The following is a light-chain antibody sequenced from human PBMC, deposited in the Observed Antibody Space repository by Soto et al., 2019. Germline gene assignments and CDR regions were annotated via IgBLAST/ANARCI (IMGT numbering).Light chain of an antibody. J-gene: IGKJ5*01. CDR2: AAY. Sequence: DIQKTQSPSSLSASVGDRVTITCRASQSISSYLNWYQQKPGKAPKLLIYAAYSLQSGVPSRFSGSGSAAEFALTISSLQPEDFATYYCQQSYSTPITFGQGTRLEIK. CDR3: QQSYSTPIT. CDR1: QSISSY. V-gene: IGKV1-39*01.